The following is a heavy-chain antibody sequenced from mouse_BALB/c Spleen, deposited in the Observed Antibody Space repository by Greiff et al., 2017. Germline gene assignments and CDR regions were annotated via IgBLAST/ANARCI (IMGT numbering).Heavy chain of an antibody. CDR1: GYTFTDYW. Sequence: QVQLQQPGAELVMPGASVKMSCKASGYTFTDYWMHWVKQRPGQGLEWIGAIDTSDSYTSYNQKFKGKATLTVDESSSTAYMQLSSLTSEDSAVYYCARLTTATVLDYWGQGTTLTVSS. D-gene: IGHD1-2*01. J-gene: IGHJ2*01. V-gene: IGHV1-69*01. CDR2: IDTSDSYT. CDR3: ARLTTATVLDY.